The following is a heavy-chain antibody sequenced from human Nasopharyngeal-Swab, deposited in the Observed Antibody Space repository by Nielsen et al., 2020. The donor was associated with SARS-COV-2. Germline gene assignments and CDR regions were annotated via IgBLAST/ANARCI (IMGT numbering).Heavy chain of an antibody. CDR3: GRLTKTTVTRRLYLDD. CDR2: VSYSGPT. D-gene: IGHD4-11*01. Sequence: SETLSLTCTVSGGSLSSSNYYWGWIRQPPGKGLEWIGTVSYSGPTYYNPSLKSRVTMSVDTSQNHFSLRLTSVTAADTAVYYCGRLTKTTVTRRLYLDDWGQGTLVTVSS. V-gene: IGHV4-39*02. J-gene: IGHJ4*02. CDR1: GGSLSSSNYY.